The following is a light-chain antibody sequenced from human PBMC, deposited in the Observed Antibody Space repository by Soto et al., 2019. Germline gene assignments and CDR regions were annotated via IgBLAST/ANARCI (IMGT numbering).Light chain of an antibody. CDR1: QGISGW. V-gene: IGKV1-12*01. CDR3: QQANSLPLT. J-gene: IGKJ4*01. CDR2: AAS. Sequence: DIQMTQSRSYVSASFGDRVSITCLASQGISGWLAWYQQKPGKAPKLLIYAASSLQSGVPSRFSGSGSATDFTLTIRSLQPQDFATYSCQQANSLPLTFGRGTKVDI.